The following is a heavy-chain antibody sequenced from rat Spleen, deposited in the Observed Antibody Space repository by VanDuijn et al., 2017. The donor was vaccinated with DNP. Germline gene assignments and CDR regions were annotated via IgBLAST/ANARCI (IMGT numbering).Heavy chain of an antibody. Sequence: QVQLKESGPGLVQPSQTLSLTCTVSGFSLTSYGVSWVRQPPGKGLEWIAAMSTSGDTSYNSVLKSRLSISRDTSKDQVFLKMNSLQTDDTAIYFCTRDLRVATGHPYGLDPWGQGTSVTVSS. D-gene: IGHD1-3*01. J-gene: IGHJ4*01. CDR3: TRDLRVATGHPYGLDP. V-gene: IGHV2S12*01. CDR1: GFSLTSYG. CDR2: MSTSGDT.